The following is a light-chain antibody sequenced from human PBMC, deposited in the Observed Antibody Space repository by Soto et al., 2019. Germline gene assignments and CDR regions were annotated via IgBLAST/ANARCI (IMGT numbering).Light chain of an antibody. CDR2: DVS. CDR1: QSVSSQ. CDR3: HQYGSSPRT. Sequence: EVVLTQSPATLSLSPGERASLSCRASQSVSSQLAWYQQKPGQTPRLLIYDVSNRATGISARFSGSGSGTDFTLTISRLEPEDFAVYYCHQYGSSPRTFGQGTKVDIK. J-gene: IGKJ1*01. V-gene: IGKV3-20*01.